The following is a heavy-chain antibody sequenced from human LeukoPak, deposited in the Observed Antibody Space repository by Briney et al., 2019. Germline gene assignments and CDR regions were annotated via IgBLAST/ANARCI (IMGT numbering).Heavy chain of an antibody. Sequence: GGSLRLSCAASGFTFSSHAMSWVRQAPGKGLEWVSAISGSGGSTYYADSVKGRFTISRDNSKNTLYLQMNSLRAEDTAVYYCAKTSRPAAMFIDFDYWGQGTLVTVSS. J-gene: IGHJ4*02. V-gene: IGHV3-23*01. D-gene: IGHD2-2*01. CDR3: AKTSRPAAMFIDFDY. CDR2: ISGSGGST. CDR1: GFTFSSHA.